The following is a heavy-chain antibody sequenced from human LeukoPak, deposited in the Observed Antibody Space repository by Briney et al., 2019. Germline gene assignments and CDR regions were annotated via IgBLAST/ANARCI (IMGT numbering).Heavy chain of an antibody. CDR3: AKCGNSGCHLIDY. CDR2: ISGRTGAT. CDR1: GFTFTTNA. V-gene: IGHV3-23*01. D-gene: IGHD5-12*01. Sequence: GGSLRLSRAASGFTFTTNAMSWVRQAPGKGLEWVSAISGRTGATYYADSEKGRFTISRDNSKSTLYLQMDSLRAEDTAVYYCAKCGNSGCHLIDYWGQGTLVTVSS. J-gene: IGHJ4*02.